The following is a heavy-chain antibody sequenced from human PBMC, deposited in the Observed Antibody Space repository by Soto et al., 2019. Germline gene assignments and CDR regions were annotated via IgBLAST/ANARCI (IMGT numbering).Heavy chain of an antibody. CDR2: IYPGDSDT. CDR1: GYSFTSYW. CDR3: ARLGGFGESIAHYGMDV. V-gene: IGHV5-51*01. D-gene: IGHD3-10*01. Sequence: GESLKISCKGSGYSFTSYWIGWVRQMPGKGLEWMGIIYPGDSDTRYSPSFQGQVTISADKSIGTAYLQWSSLKASDTAMYYCARLGGFGESIAHYGMDVWGQGTTVTVSS. J-gene: IGHJ6*02.